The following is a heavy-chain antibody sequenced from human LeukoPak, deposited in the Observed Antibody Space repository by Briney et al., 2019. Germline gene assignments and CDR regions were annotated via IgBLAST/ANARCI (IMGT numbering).Heavy chain of an antibody. D-gene: IGHD6-19*01. J-gene: IGHJ4*02. V-gene: IGHV4-38-2*02. CDR2: IYHSGST. CDR3: ARACIAVAGKDWDQGLDY. CDR1: GYSISSGYY. Sequence: SETLSLTCTVSGYSISSGYYWGWIRQPPGKGLEWIGSIYHSGSTYYNPSLKSRVTISVDTSKNQFSLKLSSVTAADTAVYYCARACIAVAGKDWDQGLDYWGQGTLATVSS.